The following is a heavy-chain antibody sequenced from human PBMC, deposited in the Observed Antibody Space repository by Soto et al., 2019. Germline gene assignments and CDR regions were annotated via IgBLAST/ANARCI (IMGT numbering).Heavy chain of an antibody. D-gene: IGHD5-12*01. CDR2: TNPNSGGT. CDR3: ARGYGDGYNFSGYFDL. CDR1: GYTFTGYY. Sequence: QVQLVQSGAEVKKPGASVKVSCKAPGYTFTGYYMPWVRQAPGQGLEWMGWTNPNSGGTNYAQKFQGWVTMTRDTSISTAYMELSRLRSDDTAMYYCARGYGDGYNFSGYFDLWGRGTLVTVSS. V-gene: IGHV1-2*04. J-gene: IGHJ2*01.